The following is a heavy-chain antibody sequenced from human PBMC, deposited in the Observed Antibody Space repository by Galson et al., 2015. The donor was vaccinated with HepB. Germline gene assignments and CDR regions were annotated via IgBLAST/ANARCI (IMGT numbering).Heavy chain of an antibody. V-gene: IGHV3-30*04. CDR2: ISYDGMNK. CDR3: ARGRARGPWGYYYYGMYV. J-gene: IGHJ6*02. D-gene: IGHD1-26*01. CDR1: GFTFTNFA. Sequence: SLRLSCATSGFTFTNFALHWVRQAPGKGLEWVAVISYDGMNKYYADSVKGRFTISRDNSKDTLYLQVNSLRTEDTAVYYCARGRARGPWGYYYYGMYVWGQGTTVTVSS.